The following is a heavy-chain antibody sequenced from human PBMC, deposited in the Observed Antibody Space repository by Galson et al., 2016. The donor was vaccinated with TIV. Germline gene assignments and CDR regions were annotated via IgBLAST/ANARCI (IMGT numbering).Heavy chain of an antibody. CDR1: GYSFSNYW. Sequence: QSGAEVKKPGESLKISCKGSGYSFSNYWIGWVRQMPGKGLEWMGVIHPADSDTRYSPSFQGQVTISADKSISTAYLQWSSLKASDTAVYYCARRRVATTGTSTYYHYMDVWGKGTTVTVPS. V-gene: IGHV5-51*01. J-gene: IGHJ6*03. D-gene: IGHD1-1*01. CDR2: IHPADSDT. CDR3: ARRRVATTGTSTYYHYMDV.